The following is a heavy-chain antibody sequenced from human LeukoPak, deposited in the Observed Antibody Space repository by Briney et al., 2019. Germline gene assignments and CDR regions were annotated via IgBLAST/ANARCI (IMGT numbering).Heavy chain of an antibody. V-gene: IGHV3-23*01. D-gene: IGHD2-21*02. CDR1: GFKFSSYA. CDR3: AGGDTAWYYFEY. CDR2: ITFSGRGT. J-gene: IGHJ4*02. Sequence: GGSLRLSCAASGFKFSSYAMSWVRQSPGKGLEWVSSITFSGRGTYYADSVKGRFTISRDNSKNTLFLQMNSLRAEDTATYYCAGGDTAWYYFEYWGQGTLVTVSS.